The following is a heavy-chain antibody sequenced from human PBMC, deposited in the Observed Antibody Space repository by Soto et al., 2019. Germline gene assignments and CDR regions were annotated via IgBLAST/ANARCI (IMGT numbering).Heavy chain of an antibody. Sequence: SVKVSCKASGGTFSSYAISWVRQAPGQGLEWMGGIIPIFGTANYAQKFQGRVTITADESTSKAYMELSSLRSEDTAVYYCARDVVISTSPNTAMATGYWGQGTLVTVSS. V-gene: IGHV1-69*13. CDR2: IIPIFGTA. J-gene: IGHJ1*01. CDR3: ARDVVISTSPNTAMATGY. CDR1: GGTFSSYA. D-gene: IGHD5-18*01.